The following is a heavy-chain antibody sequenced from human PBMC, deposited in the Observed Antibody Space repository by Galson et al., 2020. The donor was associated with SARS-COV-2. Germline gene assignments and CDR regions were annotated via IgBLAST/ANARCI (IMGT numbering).Heavy chain of an antibody. J-gene: IGHJ4*02. Sequence: GGSLRLSCAASGFTFSSYGMHWVRQAPGKGLEWVAVIWSDGSNKYYADSVTGRFTISRDNSKNTLYLQMNNLRAEDTAVYYCTREDLLLMGYALDNWGQGTLVTVSS. D-gene: IGHD2-8*01. V-gene: IGHV3-33*01. CDR2: IWSDGSNK. CDR3: TREDLLLMGYALDN. CDR1: GFTFSSYG.